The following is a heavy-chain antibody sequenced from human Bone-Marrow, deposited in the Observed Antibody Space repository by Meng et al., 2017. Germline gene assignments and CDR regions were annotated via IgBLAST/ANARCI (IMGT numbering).Heavy chain of an antibody. V-gene: IGHV3-23*01. J-gene: IGHJ4*02. Sequence: GGSLRLSCAASGFTFSSYAMSWVRQAPGKGLEWVSAISGSGGSTYYADSVKGRFTISRDNAKNSLYLQMNSLRAEDTAVYYCARARYYYGSGSYYVHYFDYWGQGTLVTVSS. CDR3: ARARYYYGSGSYYVHYFDY. D-gene: IGHD3-10*01. CDR2: ISGSGGST. CDR1: GFTFSSYA.